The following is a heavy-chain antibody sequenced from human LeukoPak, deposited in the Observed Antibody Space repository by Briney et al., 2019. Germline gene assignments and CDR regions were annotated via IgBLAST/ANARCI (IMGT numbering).Heavy chain of an antibody. CDR2: IYYDGST. D-gene: IGHD3-10*01. J-gene: IGHJ4*02. Sequence: SETLSLTCAVSRGSISSYYWSWIRQSPGKGLEWIGYIYYDGSTNYNPSLKSRATISLDTSKNQFSLRLSSVTAADTAVYYCASLGGSGSWNFGYWGQGALVTVS. V-gene: IGHV4-59*01. CDR1: RGSISSYY. CDR3: ASLGGSGSWNFGY.